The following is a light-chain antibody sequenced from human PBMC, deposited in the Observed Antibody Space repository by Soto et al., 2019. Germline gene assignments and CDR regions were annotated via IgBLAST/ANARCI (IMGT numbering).Light chain of an antibody. J-gene: IGLJ7*01. Sequence: QTVVTQEPSLTVSPGGTVTLTCASSTGTVTSGHYPNWFQQKPGQAPRALIYSKNNKHSWTPARFSGFLLGGKAALTVSGVQPEDEAEYYCLLYYRGAQRAVFGGGTQLTVL. CDR1: TGTVTSGHY. V-gene: IGLV7-43*01. CDR3: LLYYRGAQRAV. CDR2: SKN.